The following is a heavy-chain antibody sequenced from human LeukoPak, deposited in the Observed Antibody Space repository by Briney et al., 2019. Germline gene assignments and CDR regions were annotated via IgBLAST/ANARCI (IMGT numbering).Heavy chain of an antibody. V-gene: IGHV4-39*01. Sequence: PSETLSLTCTVSGGSISSSSYYWGWIRQPPEKGLEWIGSIYYRGTTYYNPSLESRVTISVDTSKNQFSLKLTSVTAADTAVYYCASGSDKYYDSSGYYYSVYWGQGTLVTVSS. CDR1: GGSISSSSYY. CDR3: ASGSDKYYDSSGYYYSVY. J-gene: IGHJ4*02. D-gene: IGHD3-22*01. CDR2: IYYRGTT.